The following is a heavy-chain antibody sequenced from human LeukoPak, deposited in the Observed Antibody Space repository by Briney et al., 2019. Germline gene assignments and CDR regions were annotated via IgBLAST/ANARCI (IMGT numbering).Heavy chain of an antibody. J-gene: IGHJ4*02. V-gene: IGHV3-13*01. CDR1: GFTFSSHD. D-gene: IGHD6-19*01. CDR3: ARSKSYSSGWTDFDC. CDR2: IGTAGNT. Sequence: GGSLGLSCAASGFTFSSHDMHWVRQPTGKGLEWVSVIGTAGNTYYTDSVKGRFTISRENAKNSLYLQMDNLRAEDTAVYYCARSKSYSSGWTDFDCWGQGTLVTVSS.